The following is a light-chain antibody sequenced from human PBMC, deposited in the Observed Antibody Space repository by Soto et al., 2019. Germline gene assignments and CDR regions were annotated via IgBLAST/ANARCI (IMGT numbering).Light chain of an antibody. CDR1: GGDIGAYNY. J-gene: IGLJ2*01. CDR3: SSYTITSTLV. CDR2: GVT. V-gene: IGLV2-14*01. Sequence: QSALTQPASVSGSLGQSITLSCTGSGGDIGAYNYVSWYQQHPGKAPKLIVYGVTHRPSGVSSRFSASKSAYTASLTISGLQAEDETDYYCSSYTITSTLVFGGGTKLTVL.